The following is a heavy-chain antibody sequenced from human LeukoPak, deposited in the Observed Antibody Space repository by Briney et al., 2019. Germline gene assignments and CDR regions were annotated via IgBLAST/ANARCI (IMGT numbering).Heavy chain of an antibody. CDR3: AREYYYDSLSTDY. CDR1: GYTFTDYY. CDR2: ISPNSGGT. D-gene: IGHD3-22*01. J-gene: IGHJ4*02. V-gene: IGHV1-2*06. Sequence: ASVKVSCKASGYTFTDYYIHWVRQAPGQGLEWMGRISPNSGGTNYAQKFQGRVTMTSDTSIGTAYMELSRLRSDDTAVYYCAREYYYDSLSTDYWGQGTLVIVSS.